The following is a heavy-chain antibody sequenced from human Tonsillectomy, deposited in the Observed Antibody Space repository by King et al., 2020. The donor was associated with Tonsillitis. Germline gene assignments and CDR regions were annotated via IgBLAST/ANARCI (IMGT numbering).Heavy chain of an antibody. V-gene: IGHV4-34*01. J-gene: IGHJ4*02. Sequence: VQLQQWGAGLLKPSETLSLTCAVYGGSFSGYYWSWIRQPPGKGLEWIGEINHSGSTNYNPSLKSRVTVSVDTSKNQFSLKLRSVTAADTAVYYCARGLPARSSRSGSYTYWGQGTLVTVSS. CDR1: GGSFSGYY. CDR3: ARGLPARSSRSGSYTY. CDR2: INHSGST. D-gene: IGHD3-10*01.